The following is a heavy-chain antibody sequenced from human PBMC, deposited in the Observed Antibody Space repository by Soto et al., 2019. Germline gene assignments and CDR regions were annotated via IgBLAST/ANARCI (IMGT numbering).Heavy chain of an antibody. Sequence: GGSLRLSCAASGFPFSSYAMSWVRQAPGKGLEWVSVISSSGGSTYYADSVKGRXTXSRXNSXNTLYLQMSSLRAEDTAVYYCAKEASPALVGTNYFDYWGQGTLVTVSS. CDR3: AKEASPALVGTNYFDY. CDR2: ISSSGGST. D-gene: IGHD1-26*01. CDR1: GFPFSSYA. J-gene: IGHJ4*02. V-gene: IGHV3-23*01.